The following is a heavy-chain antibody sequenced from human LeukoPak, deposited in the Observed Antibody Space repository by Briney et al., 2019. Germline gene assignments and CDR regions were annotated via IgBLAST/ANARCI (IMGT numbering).Heavy chain of an antibody. D-gene: IGHD3-10*01. Sequence: PGGSLRLSCAASGFTFSSYWMHWVRQAPGEGLVWVSRINSDGISTSYADSVKGRCTISRDNAKNTLYLQMNSLRAEDTAVYYCARGSEHYYGSGSYKFQHWGQGTLVTVSS. CDR2: INSDGIST. J-gene: IGHJ1*01. V-gene: IGHV3-74*01. CDR1: GFTFSSYW. CDR3: ARGSEHYYGSGSYKFQH.